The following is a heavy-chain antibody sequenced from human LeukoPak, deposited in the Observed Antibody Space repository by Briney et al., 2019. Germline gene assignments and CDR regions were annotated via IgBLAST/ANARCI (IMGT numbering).Heavy chain of an antibody. CDR2: IDPNSGGT. J-gene: IGHJ4*02. D-gene: IGHD2-15*01. CDR3: ARGRMGGGNDY. Sequence: ASVKVSCKASGYTFNIYNMHWVRQAPGQGLEWMGWIDPNSGGTNYARKFQGRVTMTRDTSISTAYMELNSLRSDDTAVYYCARGRMGGGNDYWGQGTLVAVSS. V-gene: IGHV1-2*02. CDR1: GYTFNIYN.